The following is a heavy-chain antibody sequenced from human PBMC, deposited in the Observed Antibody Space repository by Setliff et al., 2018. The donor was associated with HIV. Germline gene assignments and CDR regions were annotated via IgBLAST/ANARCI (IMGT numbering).Heavy chain of an antibody. J-gene: IGHJ4*02. V-gene: IGHV4-61*02. CDR2: IYSSVIT. CDR1: GGSISSGSYF. Sequence: SETLSLTCTVSGGSISSGSYFWNWIRQPAGKGLEWLGRIYSSVITNYNTSLKSRLTISLDTSKNQFSLQVTSVTAADTAVYYCARDPYCPNTCYEDFTFDSWGQGTLVTVS. CDR3: ARDPYCPNTCYEDFTFDS. D-gene: IGHD2-8*01.